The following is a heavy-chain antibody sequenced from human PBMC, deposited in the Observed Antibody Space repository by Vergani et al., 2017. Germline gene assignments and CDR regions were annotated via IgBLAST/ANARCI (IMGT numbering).Heavy chain of an antibody. CDR3: VRKWLTNEEVDY. Sequence: EVQLLESGGGSVQPGRSLRLSCAASGFPFTDYGMTWVRQAPGRGLEWVSTIAAGGGATFYADSVKGRFTISRDNSKNILYLQLRTLRVDDSAIYYCVRKWLTNEEVDYWGQGTLVTVSS. CDR1: GFPFTDYG. D-gene: IGHD5-12*01. V-gene: IGHV3-23*01. J-gene: IGHJ4*02. CDR2: IAAGGGAT.